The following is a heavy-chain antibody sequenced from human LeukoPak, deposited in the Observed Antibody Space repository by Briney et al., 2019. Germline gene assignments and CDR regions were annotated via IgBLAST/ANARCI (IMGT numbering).Heavy chain of an antibody. D-gene: IGHD3-16*01. V-gene: IGHV3-48*01. CDR1: GFTFSSYS. Sequence: PGGSLRLSCAASGFTFSSYSMNWVRQAPGKGLEWVSYISSSSSTIYYADSVKGRFTISRDNAKNSLYPQMNSLRAEDTAVYYCARSTHGGYWGQGTLVTVSS. J-gene: IGHJ4*02. CDR3: ARSTHGGY. CDR2: ISSSSSTI.